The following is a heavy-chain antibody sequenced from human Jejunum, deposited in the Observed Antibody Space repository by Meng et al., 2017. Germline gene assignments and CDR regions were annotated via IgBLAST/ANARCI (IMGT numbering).Heavy chain of an antibody. CDR1: GYTFTSHG. Sequence: QVQLVQSGAEVKKPGASVKVSCKASGYTFTSHGLSWVRQAPGGGLEWMGWISANTGNTNCAQTFQGRATMTTDTSTSTAYLELRNLRSDDTAVYYCARDRFGFSSTSPHDFWGQGSLVTVSS. J-gene: IGHJ4*02. CDR2: ISANTGNT. D-gene: IGHD2-2*01. CDR3: ARDRFGFSSTSPHDF. V-gene: IGHV1-18*01.